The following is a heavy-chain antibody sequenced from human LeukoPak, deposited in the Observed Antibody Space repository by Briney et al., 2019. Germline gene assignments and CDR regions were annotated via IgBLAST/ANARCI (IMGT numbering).Heavy chain of an antibody. CDR3: ARASVVVPAAAYYYYYYGMDV. Sequence: PGGSLRLSCAASGFTFSSYAIHWVRQAPGKGLEWVAVISYDGSNKYYGDSVKGRFTVSRDNAKNSLYLQMNSLRAEDTAVYYCARASVVVPAAAYYYYYYGMDVWGQGTTVTVSS. CDR1: GFTFSSYA. CDR2: ISYDGSNK. D-gene: IGHD2-2*01. V-gene: IGHV3-30*03. J-gene: IGHJ6*02.